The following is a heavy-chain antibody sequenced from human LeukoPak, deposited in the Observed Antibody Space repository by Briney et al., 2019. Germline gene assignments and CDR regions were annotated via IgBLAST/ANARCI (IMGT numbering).Heavy chain of an antibody. CDR3: ARGLQYYDFWSGYYQFDP. CDR1: GYSISSGYY. V-gene: IGHV4-38-2*02. Sequence: PSETLSLTCTVSGYSISSGYYWGWIRQPAGKGLEWIGSIYYSGSTYYNPSLKSRVTISVDTSKNQFSLKLSSVTAADTAVYYCARGLQYYDFWSGYYQFDPWGQGTLVTVSS. J-gene: IGHJ5*02. D-gene: IGHD3-3*01. CDR2: IYYSGST.